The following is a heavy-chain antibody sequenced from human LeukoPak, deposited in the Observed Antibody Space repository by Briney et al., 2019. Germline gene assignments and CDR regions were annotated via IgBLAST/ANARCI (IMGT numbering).Heavy chain of an antibody. Sequence: ASVKVSCKASGYTFTSYDINWVRQATGQGLEGMGWMNPNSGNTGYAQQFQGRVTMTRNTSISTAYMELSRLRSEDTAVYYCARGPIAVAGHFDYWGQGTLVTVSS. CDR1: GYTFTSYD. D-gene: IGHD6-19*01. CDR2: MNPNSGNT. J-gene: IGHJ4*02. V-gene: IGHV1-8*01. CDR3: ARGPIAVAGHFDY.